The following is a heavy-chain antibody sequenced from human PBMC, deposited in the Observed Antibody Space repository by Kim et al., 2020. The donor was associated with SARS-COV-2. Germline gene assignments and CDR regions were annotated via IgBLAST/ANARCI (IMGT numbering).Heavy chain of an antibody. CDR3: AREEGPDYGDLKGDFDY. CDR1: GFTFSSYW. CDR2: IKQDGSEK. V-gene: IGHV3-7*01. J-gene: IGHJ4*02. Sequence: GGSLRLSCAASGFTFSSYWMSWVRQAPGKGLEWVANIKQDGSEKYYVDSVKGRFTISRDNAKNSLYLQMNSLRAEDTAVYYCAREEGPDYGDLKGDFDYWGQGTLVTVSS. D-gene: IGHD4-17*01.